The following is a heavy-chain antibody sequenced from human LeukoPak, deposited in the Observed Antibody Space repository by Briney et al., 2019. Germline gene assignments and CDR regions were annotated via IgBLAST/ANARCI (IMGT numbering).Heavy chain of an antibody. Sequence: ASVKVSCKAFGYTFTSNYMHWVRQAPGQGPEWMGVISPSGGSTTYAQKFQGRVTLTRDMSTSTDYLELSSLRSEDTAVYYCARELPPNSVLRYFDWSDAFDIWGQGTMVTVSS. V-gene: IGHV1-46*01. D-gene: IGHD3-9*01. J-gene: IGHJ3*02. CDR3: ARELPPNSVLRYFDWSDAFDI. CDR2: ISPSGGST. CDR1: GYTFTSNY.